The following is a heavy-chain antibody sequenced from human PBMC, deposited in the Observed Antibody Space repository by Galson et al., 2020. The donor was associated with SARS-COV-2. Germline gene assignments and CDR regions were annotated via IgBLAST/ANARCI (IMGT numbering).Heavy chain of an antibody. CDR1: VVSISSYY. CDR2: IYYSWST. CDR3: ARESYDSSGYYLAYFDH. Sequence: SDTLSLTCTVSVVSISSYYWSWIRQPPGKGLEWIGYIYYSWSTNYNPSLKSRVTISVDTYKNQFSLKLSSVTAADTAVYYCARESYDSSGYYLAYFDHWGQGTLVTVSS. J-gene: IGHJ4*02. D-gene: IGHD3-22*01. V-gene: IGHV4-59*01.